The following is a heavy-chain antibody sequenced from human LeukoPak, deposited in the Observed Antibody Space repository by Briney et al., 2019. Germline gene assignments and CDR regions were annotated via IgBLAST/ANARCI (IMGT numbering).Heavy chain of an antibody. V-gene: IGHV3-30*03. D-gene: IGHD4-11*01. CDR3: RAATRYLSNYFDY. J-gene: IGHJ4*02. CDR1: GFTFKTFG. CDR2: ISFDGSDR. Sequence: GGSLRLSCAASGFTFKTFGMHWVRQAPGKGLEWVAVISFDGSDRYYADSVKGRFTISRDNSRDTLFLQMNSLTPEDTAVYYCRAATRYLSNYFDYWGQGVLVTVSS.